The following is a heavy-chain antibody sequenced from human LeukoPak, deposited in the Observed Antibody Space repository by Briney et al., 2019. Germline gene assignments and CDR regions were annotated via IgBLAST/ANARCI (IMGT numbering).Heavy chain of an antibody. CDR2: ISWNSGSI. J-gene: IGHJ4*02. V-gene: IGHV3-9*01. D-gene: IGHD6-13*01. CDR1: GFTFDDYA. CDR3: AKGRYSSSSGYFDY. Sequence: PGGSLRLSCAASGFTFDDYAMHWVRQAPGKGLEWVSGISWNSGSIGYADSVKGRFAIPRDNAKNSLYLQMNSLRAEDTALYYCAKGRYSSSSGYFDYWGQGTLVTVSS.